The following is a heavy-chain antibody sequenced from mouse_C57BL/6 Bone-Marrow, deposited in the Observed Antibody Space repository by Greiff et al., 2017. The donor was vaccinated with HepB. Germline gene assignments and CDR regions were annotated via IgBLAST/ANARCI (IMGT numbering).Heavy chain of an antibody. Sequence: VQLKQSGPGLAKPSQTLSLTCSVTGYSITSDYWNWIRKFPGNKLEYMGYISYSGSTYYNPSLKSRISITRDTSKNQYYLQLNSVTTEDTATYYCARRGFYYGNYDYAMDYWGQGTSVTVSS. CDR3: ARRGFYYGNYDYAMDY. CDR1: GYSITSDY. J-gene: IGHJ4*01. D-gene: IGHD2-1*01. V-gene: IGHV3-8*01. CDR2: ISYSGST.